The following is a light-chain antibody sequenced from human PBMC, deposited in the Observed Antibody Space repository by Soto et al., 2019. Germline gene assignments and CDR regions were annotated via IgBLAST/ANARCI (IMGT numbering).Light chain of an antibody. J-gene: IGKJ1*01. Sequence: EIIMTQSPATLSVSPGEGATLSCRASQGIGDTLAWYQHKPGQTPRLLIYDASDRAAGVPARFGGSGTGTDFTLTISSLEPEDSAVYYCQQHLGRHTFGQGTKVDI. CDR1: QGIGDT. V-gene: IGKV3D-11*01. CDR2: DAS. CDR3: QQHLGRHT.